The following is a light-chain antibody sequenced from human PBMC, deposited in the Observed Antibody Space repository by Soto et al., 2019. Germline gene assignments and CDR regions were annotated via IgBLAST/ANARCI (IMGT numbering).Light chain of an antibody. CDR2: LGS. CDR1: QSLLYGNGNNY. CDR3: MQGLQTPPI. Sequence: EIVMTQSPLYLPVTPGEPASISCRSSQSLLYGNGNNYLDWYLQKPGQSPQVLIYLGSNRASGVPDRCSGSGSGTDFTLKISRVEAEDVGIYYCMQGLQTPPIFGPGTKVDIK. J-gene: IGKJ3*01. V-gene: IGKV2-28*01.